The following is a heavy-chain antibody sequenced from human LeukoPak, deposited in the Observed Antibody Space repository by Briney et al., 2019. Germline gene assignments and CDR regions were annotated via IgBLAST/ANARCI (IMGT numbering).Heavy chain of an antibody. D-gene: IGHD2-2*01. CDR2: IEQDGSEK. V-gene: IGHV3-7*01. J-gene: IGHJ4*02. Sequence: GGSLRLSCAASGFIFENYWMNWVRQAPGKGLEWVANIEQDGSEKYYVDSVKGRFTISRDNARNSLYLQMNSLRAEDTAVYYCASLYCTHTTCYYFDYWGQGTLVGVSS. CDR3: ASLYCTHTTCYYFDY. CDR1: GFIFENYW.